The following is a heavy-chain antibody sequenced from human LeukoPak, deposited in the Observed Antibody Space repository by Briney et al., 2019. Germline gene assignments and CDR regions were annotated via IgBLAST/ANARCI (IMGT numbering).Heavy chain of an antibody. Sequence: GASVKVSCKASGHIFSSHHVHWVRQAPGQGLEWMGIINPSGGSTNYAQKFQGRVTMTRDTSTSTVYMGLSSLRSEDTAVYYCASGGGLWYDNSGYWEMGSWGQGTLVTVSS. CDR1: GHIFSSHH. CDR2: INPSGGST. V-gene: IGHV1-46*01. CDR3: ASGGGLWYDNSGYWEMGS. D-gene: IGHD3-22*01. J-gene: IGHJ5*02.